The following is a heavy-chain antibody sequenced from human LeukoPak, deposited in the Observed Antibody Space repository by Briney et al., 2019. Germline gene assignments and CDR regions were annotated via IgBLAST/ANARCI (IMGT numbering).Heavy chain of an antibody. J-gene: IGHJ4*02. Sequence: SETLSLTCTVSGGSISSSSYCWGWIRQPPGKGLEWIGSIYYSGSTYYNPSLKSRVTISVDTSKNQFSLKLSSVTAADTAAYYCAREKRAYLSDYWGQGTLVTVSS. CDR1: GGSISSSSYC. CDR3: AREKRAYLSDY. V-gene: IGHV4-39*07. D-gene: IGHD2-8*01. CDR2: IYYSGST.